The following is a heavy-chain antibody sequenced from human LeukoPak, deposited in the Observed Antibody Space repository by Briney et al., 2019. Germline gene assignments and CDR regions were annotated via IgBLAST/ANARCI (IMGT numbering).Heavy chain of an antibody. J-gene: IGHJ5*02. V-gene: IGHV1-3*01. CDR1: GYTFTSYA. D-gene: IGHD6-19*01. Sequence: ASVKVSCKASGYTFTSYAMHWVRQAPGPRPEWMGWINAGNGNTKYSQKFQGRVTITRDTSASTAYMELSSLRSEDTAVYYCASSIAVAGTRMITARWFDPWGQGTLVTVSS. CDR3: ASSIAVAGTRMITARWFDP. CDR2: INAGNGNT.